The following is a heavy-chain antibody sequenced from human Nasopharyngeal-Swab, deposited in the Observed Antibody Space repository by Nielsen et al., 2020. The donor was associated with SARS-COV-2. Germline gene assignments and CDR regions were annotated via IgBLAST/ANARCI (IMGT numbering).Heavy chain of an antibody. D-gene: IGHD5-18*01. J-gene: IGHJ4*02. CDR3: ARAGKIQLWFNSLYYFDY. V-gene: IGHV1-8*02. Sequence: ASVKVSCKASGYTFTSYGISWVRQATGQGLEWMGWMNPNSGNTGYAQKFQGRVTMTRNTSISTAYMELSSLRSEDTAVYYCARAGKIQLWFNSLYYFDYWGQGTLVTVSS. CDR1: GYTFTSYG. CDR2: MNPNSGNT.